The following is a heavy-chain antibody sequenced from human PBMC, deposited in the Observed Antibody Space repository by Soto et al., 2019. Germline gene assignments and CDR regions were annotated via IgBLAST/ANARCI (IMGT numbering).Heavy chain of an antibody. J-gene: IGHJ4*02. CDR3: ARFLGEVAY. CDR2: IKHSEST. V-gene: IGHV4-34*01. CDR1: GGSFSGYY. Sequence: QVQLQQWGAGLLKPSETLSLTCAVYGGSFSGYYWRWIRQPPGKGLEWIGEIKHSESTNHNPSLKSPVTKSVDTAEDTFSLKLSSVTDADTAVYYCARFLGEVAYWGQGTLVTVSS.